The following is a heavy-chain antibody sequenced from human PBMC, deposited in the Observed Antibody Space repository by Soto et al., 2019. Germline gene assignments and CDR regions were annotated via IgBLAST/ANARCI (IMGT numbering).Heavy chain of an antibody. J-gene: IGHJ4*02. CDR1: GFTFGDYA. Sequence: PGGALRLSCTASGFTFGDYAMSWVRQAPGKGLEWVGRIKSKADGETRDYAEPVKGRFTISRDDSKNTLYLQMNSLKPEDTAVYYCKLDIDYWGLGTLVTVSS. V-gene: IGHV3-15*05. CDR3: KLDIDY. CDR2: IKSKADGETR. D-gene: IGHD1-1*01.